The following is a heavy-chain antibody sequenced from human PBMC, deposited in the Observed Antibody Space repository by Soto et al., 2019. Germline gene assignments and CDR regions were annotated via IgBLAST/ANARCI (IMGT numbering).Heavy chain of an antibody. D-gene: IGHD6-13*01. CDR2: IIPIFGTT. CDR1: GGTFSTYG. Sequence: QVQLVQSGAEVKKRGSSVKVSCKASGGTFSTYGLSWVRQAPGQGLEWMGGIIPIFGTTTYAQKFQGRVTITADESTSTTYMELSSLRSEDTAVYYCAREKGFVAAAEFDYWGQGTLLTVSS. J-gene: IGHJ4*02. CDR3: AREKGFVAAAEFDY. V-gene: IGHV1-69*01.